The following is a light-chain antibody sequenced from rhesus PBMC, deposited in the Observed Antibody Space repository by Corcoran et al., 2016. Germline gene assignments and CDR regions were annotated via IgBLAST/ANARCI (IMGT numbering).Light chain of an antibody. CDR1: QSISSW. V-gene: IGKV1-22*01. Sequence: DIQMTQSPSSLSASAGDTVTITCRASQSISSWLAWYQQKPWKAPKLLIYKASSLQSGVPSRFSGSGSGKDFTLTISSLQSEDFATYYCQQYSSSPYSFGQGTKVEIK. J-gene: IGKJ2*01. CDR3: QQYSSSPYS. CDR2: KAS.